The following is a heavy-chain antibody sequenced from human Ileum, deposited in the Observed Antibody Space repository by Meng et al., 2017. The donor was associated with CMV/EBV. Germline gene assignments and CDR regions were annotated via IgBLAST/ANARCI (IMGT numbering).Heavy chain of an antibody. CDR1: GFPFSHYA. J-gene: IGHJ4*02. Sequence: SGFPFSHYAMTWVRQAPGKGLEWVSAISGSGVTTYYANSLKGRFTISRDNSKDTLFLQMSSLRAEDTAVYYCARDRYGVYPMYYFDYWGQGTLVTVSS. CDR2: ISGSGVTT. D-gene: IGHD3-16*02. CDR3: ARDRYGVYPMYYFDY. V-gene: IGHV3-23*01.